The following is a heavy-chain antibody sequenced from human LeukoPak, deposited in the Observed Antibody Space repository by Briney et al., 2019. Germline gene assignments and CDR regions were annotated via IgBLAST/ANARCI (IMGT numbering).Heavy chain of an antibody. CDR1: GYTFTSYD. CDR2: MNPNSGNT. CDR3: ARDLRTDSRNWAAFDY. D-gene: IGHD6-13*01. Sequence: ASVKVSSKASGYTFTSYDINWVRQATGQGLEWVGWMNPNSGNTGYAQKFQGRVTITRNTAISTAYMELSSLRSEDTAVYYCARDLRTDSRNWAAFDYWGQGTLVTVSS. V-gene: IGHV1-8*03. J-gene: IGHJ4*02.